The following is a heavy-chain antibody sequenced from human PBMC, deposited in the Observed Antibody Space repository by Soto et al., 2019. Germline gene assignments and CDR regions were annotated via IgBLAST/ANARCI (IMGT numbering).Heavy chain of an antibody. V-gene: IGHV4-59*02. J-gene: IGHJ4*02. CDR3: ARASGSYTYYLDY. Sequence: SETLSLTCTVSGVSVNSYDWVWIRQSPGQGLEWLGYIYHSGSTNYNPSLKSRGTITLDTSKNQFSLQLTSVTAADTATYFCARASGSYTYYLDYWSQGTLVTVSS. CDR2: IYHSGST. D-gene: IGHD3-16*01. CDR1: GVSVNSYD.